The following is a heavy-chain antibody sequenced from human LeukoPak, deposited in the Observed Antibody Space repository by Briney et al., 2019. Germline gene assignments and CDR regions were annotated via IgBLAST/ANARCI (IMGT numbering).Heavy chain of an antibody. V-gene: IGHV3-7*03. Sequence: PGGSLSLSCAASGFTFSSYWMSWVRQAPGKGLEWVANIKQDGSEKYYVDSVKGRFTISRDNAKNSLYLQMNSLRAEDTAVYYCATTSTTYCSGGSCFDYWGQGTLVTVSS. CDR1: GFTFSSYW. D-gene: IGHD2-15*01. J-gene: IGHJ4*02. CDR3: ATTSTTYCSGGSCFDY. CDR2: IKQDGSEK.